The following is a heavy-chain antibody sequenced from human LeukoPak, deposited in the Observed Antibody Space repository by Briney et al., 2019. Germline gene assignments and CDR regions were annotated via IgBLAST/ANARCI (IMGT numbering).Heavy chain of an antibody. V-gene: IGHV4-34*01. CDR1: GGSASSYY. CDR3: ARDTVMGSY. CDR2: INHSGTT. J-gene: IGHJ1*01. D-gene: IGHD4-17*01. Sequence: SETLSLTCVVYGGSASSYYWNWIRQPPGKGLEWIGEINHSGTTNYNLSLKSRVTISVDTSKNQFSLKLSSVTAADTAVYYCARDTVMGSYWGQGTLVTVSS.